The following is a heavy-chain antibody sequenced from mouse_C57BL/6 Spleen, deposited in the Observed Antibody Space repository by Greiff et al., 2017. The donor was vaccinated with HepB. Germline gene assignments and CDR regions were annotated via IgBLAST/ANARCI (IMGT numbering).Heavy chain of an antibody. D-gene: IGHD2-13*01. CDR2: ISSGGSYT. V-gene: IGHV5-6*01. J-gene: IGHJ4*01. Sequence: EVKLVESGGDLVKPGGSLKLSCAASGFTFSSYGMSWVRQTPDKRLEWVATISSGGSYTYYPDSVKGRFTISRDNAKNTLYLQMSSLKSEDTAMYYCARHVTKAMDYWGQGTSVTVSS. CDR1: GFTFSSYG. CDR3: ARHVTKAMDY.